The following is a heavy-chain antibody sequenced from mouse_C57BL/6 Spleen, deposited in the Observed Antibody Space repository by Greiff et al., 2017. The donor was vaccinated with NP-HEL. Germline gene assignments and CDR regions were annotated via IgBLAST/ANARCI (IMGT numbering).Heavy chain of an antibody. CDR2: ISSGGSYT. CDR3: ATLYDGYFDY. V-gene: IGHV5-6*01. CDR1: GFTFSSYG. Sequence: EVQGVESGGDLVKPGGSLKLSCAASGFTFSSYGLSWVRPTPDKRLEWVATISSGGSYTYYPDSVKGRFTSSRDNAKNTLYLQMSSLKSEDTAMYYCATLYDGYFDYWGQGTTLTVSS. D-gene: IGHD2-3*01. J-gene: IGHJ2*01.